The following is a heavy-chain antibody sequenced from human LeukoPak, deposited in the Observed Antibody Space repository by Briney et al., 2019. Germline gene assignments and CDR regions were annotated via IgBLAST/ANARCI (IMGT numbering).Heavy chain of an antibody. CDR1: GFTFSNYG. V-gene: IGHV3-30*18. D-gene: IGHD2-2*01. J-gene: IGHJ3*02. Sequence: GGSLRLSCAASGFTFSNYGMHWVRQAPGKGLEWVAVISYDGSNKYYADSVKGRFTISRDNSKNTLYLQMNSLRAEDTAVYYCAKASPAAMGAFDIWGQGTMVTVSS. CDR2: ISYDGSNK. CDR3: AKASPAAMGAFDI.